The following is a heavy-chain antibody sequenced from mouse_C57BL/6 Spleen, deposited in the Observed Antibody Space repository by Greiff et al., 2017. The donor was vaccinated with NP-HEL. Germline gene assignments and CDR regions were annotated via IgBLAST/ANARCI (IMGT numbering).Heavy chain of an antibody. V-gene: IGHV1-42*01. J-gene: IGHJ1*03. CDR1: GYSFTGYY. CDR2: INPSTGGT. D-gene: IGHD1-1*01. Sequence: EVKLMESGPELVKPGASVKISCKASGYSFTGYYMNWVKQSPEKSLEWIGEINPSTGGTTYNQKFKAKATLTVDKSSSTAYMQLKSLTSEDSAVYYCARNYYGSSYWYFDVWGTGTTVTVSS. CDR3: ARNYYGSSYWYFDV.